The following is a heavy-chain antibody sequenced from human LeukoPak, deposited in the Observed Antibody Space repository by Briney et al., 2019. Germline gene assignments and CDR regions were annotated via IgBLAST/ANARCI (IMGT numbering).Heavy chain of an antibody. Sequence: SGGSLRLSCAASGFTFSSYEMNWVRQAPGKGLEWVSYISSSGSTIYYADSVKGRFTISRDNAKNSLYLQMNSLRAEDTAVYYCARTGVGSSSWNYWGQGTLVTVSS. J-gene: IGHJ4*02. CDR3: ARTGVGSSSWNY. D-gene: IGHD6-13*01. V-gene: IGHV3-48*03. CDR1: GFTFSSYE. CDR2: ISSSGSTI.